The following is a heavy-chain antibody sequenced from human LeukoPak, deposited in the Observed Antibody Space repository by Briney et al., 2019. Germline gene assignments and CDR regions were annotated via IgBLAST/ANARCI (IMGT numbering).Heavy chain of an antibody. D-gene: IGHD2-2*01. J-gene: IGHJ4*02. V-gene: IGHV3-23*01. CDR3: VRAAPRDCSPASCSLFDT. CDR2: IMIGGDGK. Sequence: GGSLRLSCAASGFTFSSYAMSWVRRAPRKGLEWVSTIMIGGDGKHYADSVKGRFTISRDRSESTLYLQMNGLRADDTAVYYCVRAAPRDCSPASCSLFDTWGQGTLVTVSS. CDR1: GFTFSSYA.